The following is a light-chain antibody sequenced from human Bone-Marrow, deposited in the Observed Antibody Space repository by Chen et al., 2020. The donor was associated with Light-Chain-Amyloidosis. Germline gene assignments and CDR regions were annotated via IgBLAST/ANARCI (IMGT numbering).Light chain of an antibody. J-gene: IGLJ2*01. CDR3: CSYAGTDRVV. Sequence: QSALTQPRSVSGSPGQSVTISCTGPSSDVGGSNYVSWYQQHPGKAPKLMIYDVSKRPSGFPDRFSGSKSGNTASLTISGLQDEDEADYYCCSYAGTDRVVFGGGTKLTVL. V-gene: IGLV2-11*01. CDR1: SSDVGGSNY. CDR2: DVS.